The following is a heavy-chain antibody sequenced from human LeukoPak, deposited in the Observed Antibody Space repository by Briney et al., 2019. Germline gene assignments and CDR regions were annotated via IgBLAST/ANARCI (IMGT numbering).Heavy chain of an antibody. CDR2: INSDGSST. J-gene: IGHJ6*02. CDR3: AREGRYFDWLGYYYYGMDV. Sequence: GGSLRLSCAASGFTFSSYWMHWVRQAPGKGLVWVSRINSDGSSTSYADSVKGRFTISRDNAKNTLYLQMNGLRAEDTAVYYCAREGRYFDWLGYYYYGMDVWGQGTTVTVSS. D-gene: IGHD3-9*01. V-gene: IGHV3-74*01. CDR1: GFTFSSYW.